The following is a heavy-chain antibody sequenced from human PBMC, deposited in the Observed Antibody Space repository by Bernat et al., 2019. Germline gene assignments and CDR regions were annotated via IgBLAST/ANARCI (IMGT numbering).Heavy chain of an antibody. V-gene: IGHV3-23*01. CDR2: ISGSGDST. J-gene: IGHJ4*02. Sequence: EVQLLESGGGLVQPGGSLRLSCAASGFIFSSHGMSWVRQAPGKGLEWVSSISGSGDSTYYADSVKGRFTISRDNSKNTLYLQMNSLRAEDTAVYYCAKISGGCLQNYFDYWGRGTLVTVSS. CDR1: GFIFSSHG. CDR3: AKISGGCLQNYFDY. D-gene: IGHD2-15*01.